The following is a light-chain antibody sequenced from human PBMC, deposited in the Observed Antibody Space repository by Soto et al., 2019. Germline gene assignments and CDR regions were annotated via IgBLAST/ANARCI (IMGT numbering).Light chain of an antibody. J-gene: IGKJ1*01. CDR1: QSISSY. V-gene: IGKV1-39*01. CDR3: KQSYSTPPETCT. CDR2: AAS. Sequence: DIQMTQSPSSLSASVGDRVTSTCRASQSISSYLNWYQQKPGKAPKLLIYAASSLQSGVPSRFSGSGSGTDFTLTISSLLPEDFATYYCKQSYSTPPETCTFGQGTKVEIK.